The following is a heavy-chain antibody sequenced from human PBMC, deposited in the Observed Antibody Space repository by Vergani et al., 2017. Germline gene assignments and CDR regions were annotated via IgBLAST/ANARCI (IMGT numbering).Heavy chain of an antibody. CDR3: ARRSGGYYSGGKVHPLRTAFDV. CDR2: ISASGNA. J-gene: IGHJ3*01. V-gene: IGHV4-61*02. Sequence: QVQLQASGPGRVKPSQTLSLTCTMSGGSISAGYFWSWIRQPAGKGLEWLGHISASGNATHSPSLKTRVSMSVDTSKNQFSLTGTSVTAADTAIYFCARRSGGYYSGGKVHPLRTAFDVWGHGTVVTVSS. CDR1: GGSISAGYF. D-gene: IGHD2-15*01.